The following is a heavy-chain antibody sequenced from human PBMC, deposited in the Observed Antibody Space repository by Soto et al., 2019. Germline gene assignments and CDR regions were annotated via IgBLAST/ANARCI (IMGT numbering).Heavy chain of an antibody. Sequence: PSETLSRTCTVSGGSISSGDYYWSWIRQPPGKGLEWIGSIYYSGSTYYNPSLKSRVTISVDTSKNQFSLKLSSVTAADTAVYYCARLLVGATYYFDYWGQGTLVTVSS. CDR3: ARLLVGATYYFDY. CDR2: IYYSGST. D-gene: IGHD1-26*01. J-gene: IGHJ4*02. CDR1: GGSISSGDYY. V-gene: IGHV4-39*01.